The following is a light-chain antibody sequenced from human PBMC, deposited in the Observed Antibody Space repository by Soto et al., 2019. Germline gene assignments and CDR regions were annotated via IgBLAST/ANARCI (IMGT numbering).Light chain of an antibody. CDR2: DVC. Sequence: QSVLTQPSSVSGSPGQSVTVSCTGTSSNLGNHNSVSWYQQLPGKVPILIIYDVCQRPSVVPDRFSGSKSGNTASLTISGLQAEDEADYYCCSHTGAFIVFGTGT. CDR3: CSHTGAFIV. CDR1: SSNLGNHNS. J-gene: IGLJ1*01. V-gene: IGLV2-11*01.